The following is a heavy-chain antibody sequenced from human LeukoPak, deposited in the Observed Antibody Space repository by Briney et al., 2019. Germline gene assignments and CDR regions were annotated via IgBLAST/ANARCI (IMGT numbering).Heavy chain of an antibody. D-gene: IGHD5-18*01. CDR1: GFTFSSYA. CDR2: ISDNGVGT. J-gene: IGHJ4*02. Sequence: GGSLRLSCAASGFTFSSYAMSWVRQAPGKGLEWVSAISDNGVGTYYADSVKGRFTISRDNSKNTLYLQMNSLRAEVTAVYYCAKSPRGYTYGHTEYYFDFRGQGTLVTVSS. V-gene: IGHV3-23*01. CDR3: AKSPRGYTYGHTEYYFDF.